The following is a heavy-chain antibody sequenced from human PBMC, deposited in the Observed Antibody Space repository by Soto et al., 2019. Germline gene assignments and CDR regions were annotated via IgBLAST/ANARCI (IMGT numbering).Heavy chain of an antibody. CDR1: GGSISSSSYY. CDR2: IYYSGST. J-gene: IGHJ6*03. V-gene: IGHV4-39*01. Sequence: SETLSLTCTVSGGSISSSSYYWGWIRQPPGKGLEWIGSIYYSGSTYYNPSLKSRVTISVDTSKNQFSLKLSSVTAADTAVYYCASLIEYRGGYYMDVWGKGTTVTVSS. CDR3: ASLIEYRGGYYMDV. D-gene: IGHD6-6*01.